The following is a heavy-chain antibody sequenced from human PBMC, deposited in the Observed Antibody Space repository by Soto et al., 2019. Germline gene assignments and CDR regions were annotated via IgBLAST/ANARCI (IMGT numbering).Heavy chain of an antibody. CDR3: ATVDISTWIDGRDV. Sequence: QVQLVQSGVEVKKPGSSVKVSCKASGGTFSSYAISWVRQAPGQGLEWMGGTFPIFGTANYAQKFQGRVTISADKSTSTAYMELSSLRSEDTAVYYCATVDISTWIDGRDVWGQGTTVTVSS. J-gene: IGHJ6*02. CDR1: GGTFSSYA. CDR2: TFPIFGTA. D-gene: IGHD6-13*01. V-gene: IGHV1-69*06.